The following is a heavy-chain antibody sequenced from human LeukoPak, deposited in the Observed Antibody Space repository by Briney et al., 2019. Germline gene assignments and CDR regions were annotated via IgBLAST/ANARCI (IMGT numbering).Heavy chain of an antibody. CDR2: INHSGST. Sequence: PSETLSLTCAVYGGSFSGYYWSWIRQPPGKGLEWIGEINHSGSTNYNPSLKSRVTISVDTSKNQFSLKLTSVTAADTAVYYCAREDTYYYDSNGRFDYWGQGTLVTVSS. D-gene: IGHD3-22*01. V-gene: IGHV4-34*01. CDR3: AREDTYYYDSNGRFDY. J-gene: IGHJ4*02. CDR1: GGSFSGYY.